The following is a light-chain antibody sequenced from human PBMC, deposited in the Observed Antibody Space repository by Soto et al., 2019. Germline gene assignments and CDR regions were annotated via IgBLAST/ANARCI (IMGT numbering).Light chain of an antibody. V-gene: IGLV2-14*01. CDR2: DVN. Sequence: QAVVTQPASVSGSPGQSITISCTGTSSDIGGYNYVSWYQQHPGKAPKLMISDVNTRPSGVSNRFSGSKSGNTASLTISGLQAEDEADYYCSSYTSSSTLVFGGGTKVTVL. CDR3: SSYTSSSTLV. CDR1: SSDIGGYNY. J-gene: IGLJ3*02.